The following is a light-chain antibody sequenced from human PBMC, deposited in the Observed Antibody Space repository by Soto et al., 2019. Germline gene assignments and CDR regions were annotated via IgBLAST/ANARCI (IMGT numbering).Light chain of an antibody. V-gene: IGKV1-5*03. CDR1: QSISSW. CDR3: QQYNSYWT. J-gene: IGKJ1*01. Sequence: DFQMTQSASPLSASVGDRVTITCRASQSISSWLAWYQQKPGKAPKLLIYKASSLESGVPSRFSGGGSGTEFTLTISSLHPDYFATYYCQQYNSYWTLGQGTKVDIK. CDR2: KAS.